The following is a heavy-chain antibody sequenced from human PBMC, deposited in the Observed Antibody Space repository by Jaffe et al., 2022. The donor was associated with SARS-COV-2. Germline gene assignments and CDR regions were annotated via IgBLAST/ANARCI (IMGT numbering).Heavy chain of an antibody. CDR2: ISAYNGNT. Sequence: QVQLVQSGAEVKKPGASVKVSCKASGYTFTSYGISWVRQAPGQGLEWMGWISAYNGNTNYAQKLQGRVTMTTDTSTSTAYMELRSLRSDDTAVYYCARVDREITIFGGNYYYYYGMDVWGQGTTVTVSS. J-gene: IGHJ6*02. V-gene: IGHV1-18*01. CDR1: GYTFTSYG. CDR3: ARVDREITIFGGNYYYYYGMDV. D-gene: IGHD3-3*01.